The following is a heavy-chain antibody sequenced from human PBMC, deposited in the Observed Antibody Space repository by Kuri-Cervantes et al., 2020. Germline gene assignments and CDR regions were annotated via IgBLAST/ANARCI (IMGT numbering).Heavy chain of an antibody. J-gene: IGHJ4*02. CDR2: ISSNGGST. Sequence: GGSLRLSCAASGFTFSSYAMHWVRQAPGKGLEYVSAISSNGGSTYYADSVKGRFTISRDNSKNTLYLQMGSLRAEDTAVYYCARGTLRFGEPKLWYRGQGTLVTVSS. CDR1: GFTFSSYA. D-gene: IGHD3-10*01. CDR3: ARGTLRFGEPKLWY. V-gene: IGHV3-64*02.